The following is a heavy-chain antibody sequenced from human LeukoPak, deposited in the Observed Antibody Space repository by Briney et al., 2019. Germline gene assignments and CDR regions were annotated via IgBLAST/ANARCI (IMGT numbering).Heavy chain of an antibody. Sequence: GGSLRLSCTGSGFTFSDYYMTWIRQAPGKGLEWVSYISSSGSTVYYVDSVKGRFTISRDNAKNSLYLQMNSLRAEDTAVYYCAKSPEGYCSSTSCYRQWFDPWGQGTLVTVSS. CDR1: GFTFSDYY. CDR2: ISSSGSTV. V-gene: IGHV3-11*01. D-gene: IGHD2-2*01. CDR3: AKSPEGYCSSTSCYRQWFDP. J-gene: IGHJ5*02.